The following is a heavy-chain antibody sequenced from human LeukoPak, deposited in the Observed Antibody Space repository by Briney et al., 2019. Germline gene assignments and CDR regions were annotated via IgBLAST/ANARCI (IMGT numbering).Heavy chain of an antibody. CDR1: GGTFSSYA. V-gene: IGHV1-69*05. Sequence: GASVKVSCKASGGTFSSYAISWVRQAPGQGLEWMGGIIPIFSTANYAQKFQGRVTITTDESTSTAYMELSSLRSEDTAVYYCARAALRYFDWSRYYYYMDVWGKGTTVTVSS. J-gene: IGHJ6*03. CDR2: IIPIFSTA. CDR3: ARAALRYFDWSRYYYYMDV. D-gene: IGHD3-9*01.